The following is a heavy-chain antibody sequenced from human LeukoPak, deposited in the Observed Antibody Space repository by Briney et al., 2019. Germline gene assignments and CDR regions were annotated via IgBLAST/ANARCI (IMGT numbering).Heavy chain of an antibody. Sequence: SVKVSCKASGGTFSSYGISWVLQAPGQGLEWMGRIIPIFGTANYAQKFQGRVTITTDESTSTAYMELSSLRSEDTAVYYCARGALDSSGYLFDYWGQGTLVTVSS. CDR2: IIPIFGTA. CDR3: ARGALDSSGYLFDY. V-gene: IGHV1-69*05. D-gene: IGHD3-22*01. J-gene: IGHJ4*02. CDR1: GGTFSSYG.